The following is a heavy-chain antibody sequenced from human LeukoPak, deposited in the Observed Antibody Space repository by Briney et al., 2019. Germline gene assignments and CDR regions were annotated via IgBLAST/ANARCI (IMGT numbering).Heavy chain of an antibody. J-gene: IGHJ5*02. D-gene: IGHD2-8*02. CDR1: GYIFTNYY. Sequence: ASVKVSCKASGYIFTNYYMHWVRQAPGQGLEWMGWINPKSGATSSARKFQGRVTMTRDTSIGTAYMELSRLRSDDTAVYYCARGNVECIGDICYKRGNWFDPWGQGTLVTVSS. V-gene: IGHV1-2*02. CDR2: INPKSGAT. CDR3: ARGNVECIGDICYKRGNWFDP.